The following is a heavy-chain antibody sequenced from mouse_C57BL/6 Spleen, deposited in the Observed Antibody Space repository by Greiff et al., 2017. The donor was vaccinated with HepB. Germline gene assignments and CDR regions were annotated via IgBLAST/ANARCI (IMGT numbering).Heavy chain of an antibody. CDR3: ARGAGSSLAY. CDR2: ISYDGSN. V-gene: IGHV3-6*01. J-gene: IGHJ3*01. Sequence: VQLQQSGPGLVKPSQSLSLTCSVTGYSITSGYYWNWIRQFPGNKLEWMGYISYDGSNNYNPSLKNRISITRDTSKNQFFLKLNSVTTEDTATYYCARGAGSSLAYWGQGTLVTVSA. D-gene: IGHD1-1*01. CDR1: GYSITSGYY.